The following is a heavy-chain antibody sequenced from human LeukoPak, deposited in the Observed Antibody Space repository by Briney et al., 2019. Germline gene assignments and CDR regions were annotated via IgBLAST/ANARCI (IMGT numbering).Heavy chain of an antibody. D-gene: IGHD6-19*01. CDR1: AFTFSSYW. V-gene: IGHV3-74*01. CDR3: AREGSGWYYFDY. J-gene: IGHJ4*02. CDR2: ISSDESGT. Sequence: GGSLRLSCAASAFTFSSYWMHWVRQAPGKGLVWVSRISSDESGTSYADSVRGRFTISRDNAKSTLYLQMNSLRAEDTAIYYCAREGSGWYYFDYWGQGTLVTVSS.